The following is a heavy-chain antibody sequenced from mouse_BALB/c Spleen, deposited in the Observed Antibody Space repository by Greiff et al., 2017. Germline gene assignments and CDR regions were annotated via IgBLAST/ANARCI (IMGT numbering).Heavy chain of an antibody. D-gene: IGHD2-3*01. CDR1: GFAFSSYD. Sequence: EVKLMESGGGLVKPGGSLKLSCAASGFAFSSYDMSWVRQTPEMRLEWVAYISSGGGSIYYPDTVKGRFTISRDNAKNTLYLQMSSLKSEDTAMYYCARHDGINSLYYAMDYWGQGTSVTVSS. V-gene: IGHV5-12-1*01. CDR2: ISSGGGSI. CDR3: ARHDGINSLYYAMDY. J-gene: IGHJ4*01.